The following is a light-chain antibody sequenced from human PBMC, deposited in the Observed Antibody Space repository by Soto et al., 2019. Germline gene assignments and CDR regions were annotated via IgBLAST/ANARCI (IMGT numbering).Light chain of an antibody. J-gene: IGLJ2*01. CDR3: QSYDSSLSGSEVV. CDR1: SSTIGTGYD. V-gene: IGLV1-40*01. Sequence: QSVLTQPPSVSGAPGQRITISCTGRSSTIGTGYDVHWYQQLPGTAPKLLIYANNNRPSGVPDRFSGSKSGTSASLAITGVQAEDEADYYCQSYDSSLSGSEVVFGGGTKLTVL. CDR2: ANN.